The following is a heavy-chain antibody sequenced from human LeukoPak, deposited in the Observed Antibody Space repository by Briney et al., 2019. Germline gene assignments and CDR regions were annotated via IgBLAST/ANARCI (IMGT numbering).Heavy chain of an antibody. CDR1: GDSISSYY. J-gene: IGHJ5*02. D-gene: IGHD2-2*01. CDR2: IYTSGST. Sequence: SETLSLTCTVSGDSISSYYWSWIRQPAGKGLEWIGRIYTSGSTNYNPSLKSRVTMSVDTSKNQFSLKLSSVTAADTAVYYCARDGVAPKKYCSSTSCPNWFDPWGQGTLVTVSP. V-gene: IGHV4-4*07. CDR3: ARDGVAPKKYCSSTSCPNWFDP.